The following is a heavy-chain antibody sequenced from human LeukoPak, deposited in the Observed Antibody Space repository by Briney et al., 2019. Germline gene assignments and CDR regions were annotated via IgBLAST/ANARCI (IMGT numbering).Heavy chain of an antibody. CDR1: GFTFSSYW. CDR3: ARGAAQWLVLFDY. Sequence: PGGSLRLSCAASGFTFSSYWMHWVHQAPGKGLVWVSRIHSDGSRTNYADSVKGRFTISRDNAKNTLYLQMNSLRAEDTAVYYCARGAAQWLVLFDYWGQGTLVTVSP. CDR2: IHSDGSRT. V-gene: IGHV3-74*01. D-gene: IGHD6-19*01. J-gene: IGHJ4*02.